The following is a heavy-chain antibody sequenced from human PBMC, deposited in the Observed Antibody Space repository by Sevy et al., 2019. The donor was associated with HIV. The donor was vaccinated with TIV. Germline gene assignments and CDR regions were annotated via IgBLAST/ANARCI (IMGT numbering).Heavy chain of an antibody. Sequence: GGSLRLSCAASGFTFSDYYMSWIRQAPGKGLEWVSYISSSGSAIYYADSVKGRFTISRDNAKNSLYLQMNSLRAEDTAVYYCAGSIATHAFDVWGQGTMVTVSS. J-gene: IGHJ3*01. CDR2: ISSSGSAI. D-gene: IGHD6-6*01. V-gene: IGHV3-11*01. CDR1: GFTFSDYY. CDR3: AGSIATHAFDV.